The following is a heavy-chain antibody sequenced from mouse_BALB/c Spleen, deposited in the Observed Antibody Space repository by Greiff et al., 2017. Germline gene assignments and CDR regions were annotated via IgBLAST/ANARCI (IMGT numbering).Heavy chain of an antibody. Sequence: QVQLQQSGAELARPGASVKMSCKASGYTFTSYTMHWVKQRPGQGLEWIGYINPSSGYTNYNQKFKDKATLTADKSSSTAYMQLSSLTSEDSAVYYCARDHYGYWYFDVWGAGTTVTVSS. CDR1: GYTFTSYT. V-gene: IGHV1-4*01. CDR3: ARDHYGYWYFDV. CDR2: INPSSGYT. J-gene: IGHJ1*01. D-gene: IGHD1-1*02.